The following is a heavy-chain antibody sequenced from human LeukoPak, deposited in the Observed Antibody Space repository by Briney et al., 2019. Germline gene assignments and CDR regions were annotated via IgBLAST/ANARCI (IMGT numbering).Heavy chain of an antibody. D-gene: IGHD3-10*01. CDR2: ISASGGST. CDR1: GFTLSSYA. J-gene: IGHJ6*03. Sequence: GGSLRLSCAASGFTLSSYAMSWVRQAPRERLEWVSRISASGGSTNYADSVRGRFTISRDNSKNTVYLQMNSLRAEDTAVYYCAKVMKGSERLTMVRGVIIKTAGLYYMDVWGKGTTVTVSS. CDR3: AKVMKGSERLTMVRGVIIKTAGLYYMDV. V-gene: IGHV3-23*01.